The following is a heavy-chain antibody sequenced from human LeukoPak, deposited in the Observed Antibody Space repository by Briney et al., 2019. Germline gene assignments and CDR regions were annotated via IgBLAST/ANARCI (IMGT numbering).Heavy chain of an antibody. J-gene: IGHJ3*02. Sequence: PSETLSLTCAVYGGSFSGYYWSWIRQPPGKGLEWIGEINHSGSTNYNPSLKSRVTISVDTSKNQFSLKLSSVTAADTAVYYCATRVGYCSSTSCYLGAFDIWGQGTMVTVSS. CDR2: INHSGST. V-gene: IGHV4-34*01. CDR1: GGSFSGYY. CDR3: ATRVGYCSSTSCYLGAFDI. D-gene: IGHD2-2*01.